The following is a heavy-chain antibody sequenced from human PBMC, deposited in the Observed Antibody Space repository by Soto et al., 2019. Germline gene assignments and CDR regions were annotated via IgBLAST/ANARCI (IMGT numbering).Heavy chain of an antibody. CDR1: GASISSSY. J-gene: IGHJ4*02. CDR2: THVTRSP. V-gene: IGHV4-59*01. CDR3: VRDTSFDC. Sequence: SETLSLTCAVSGASISSSYWIWIRQPPGKGLEYIAYTHVTRSPGYNPSLKSRVSMSVDTSKNQFSLRAEDMAVYYCVRDTSFDCWGQGTLVTVSS.